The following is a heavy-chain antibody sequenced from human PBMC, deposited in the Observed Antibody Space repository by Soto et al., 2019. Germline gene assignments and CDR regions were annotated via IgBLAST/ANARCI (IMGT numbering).Heavy chain of an antibody. V-gene: IGHV1-3*01. Sequence: ASVKVSCKASGYTFTSYAMHWVRQAPGQRLEWMGWINAGNGNTKYSQKFQGRVTITRDTSASTVYMELSSLRSEDTAVYYCARDRAEYTGGDYDSSAYSAPGGDIWGQGTMVTVSS. CDR1: GYTFTSYA. D-gene: IGHD3-22*01. CDR2: INAGNGNT. CDR3: ARDRAEYTGGDYDSSAYSAPGGDI. J-gene: IGHJ3*02.